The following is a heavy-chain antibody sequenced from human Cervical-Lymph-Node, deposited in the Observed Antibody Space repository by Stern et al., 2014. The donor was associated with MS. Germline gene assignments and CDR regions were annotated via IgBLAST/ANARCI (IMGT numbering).Heavy chain of an antibody. V-gene: IGHV4-31*03. CDR3: ARVAYDFWSGYYPFDY. D-gene: IGHD3-3*01. CDR1: GGSISSGGYY. Sequence: QLQLQESGPGLVKPSQTLSLTCTVSGGSISSGGYYWSWIRQHPGKGLVWIGYIYYSGSTDYNPSLKSRVTISVDTSKNQFSLKLSSVTAADTAVYYCARVAYDFWSGYYPFDYWGQGTLVTVSS. J-gene: IGHJ4*02. CDR2: IYYSGST.